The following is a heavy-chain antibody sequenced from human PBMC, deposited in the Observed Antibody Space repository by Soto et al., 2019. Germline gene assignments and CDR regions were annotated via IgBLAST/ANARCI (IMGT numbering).Heavy chain of an antibody. CDR3: TKDASTAHNRLYFYYYRDV. Sequence: EEQLVESGGGLIKPGGSLRLSCVVSGFTFSDYTLNWVRQAPGRGLEWVSSISTTSSDIYYADSVKGRFTISRDNANNSLHLQMDGLTAADTAVYCWTKDASTAHNRLYFYYYRDVCGNGTTVTVSS. V-gene: IGHV3-21*01. D-gene: IGHD1-1*01. CDR1: GFTFSDYT. J-gene: IGHJ6*03. CDR2: ISTTSSDI.